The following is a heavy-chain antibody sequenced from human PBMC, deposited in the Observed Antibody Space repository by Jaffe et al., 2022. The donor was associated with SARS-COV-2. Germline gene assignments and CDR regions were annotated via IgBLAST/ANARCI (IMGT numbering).Heavy chain of an antibody. CDR2: VSGAGGST. V-gene: IGHV3-23*01. Sequence: EVQLLESGGGLVQPGGSLRLSCAASGFTFSNYAMSWVRQAPGKGLEWVSSVSGAGGSTYYADSVKGRFTISRDDSKNTLCLQMNSLRAEDTAVYYCAKSYSYGSGKYYSHFDHWGQGTLATVSS. CDR1: GFTFSNYA. D-gene: IGHD3-10*01. CDR3: AKSYSYGSGKYYSHFDH. J-gene: IGHJ4*02.